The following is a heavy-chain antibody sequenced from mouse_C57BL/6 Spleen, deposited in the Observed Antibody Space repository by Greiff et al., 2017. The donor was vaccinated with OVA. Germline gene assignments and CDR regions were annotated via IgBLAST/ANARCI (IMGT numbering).Heavy chain of an antibody. CDR3: ASLTGADY. V-gene: IGHV5-4*01. Sequence: EVHLVESGGGLVKPGGSLKLSCAASGFTFSSYAMSWVRQTPEKRLEWVATISDGGSYTYYPDNVKGRFTISRDNAKNNLYLQMSHLKSEDTAMYYCASLTGADYWGQGTTRTVSS. D-gene: IGHD4-1*01. CDR1: GFTFSSYA. J-gene: IGHJ2*01. CDR2: ISDGGSYT.